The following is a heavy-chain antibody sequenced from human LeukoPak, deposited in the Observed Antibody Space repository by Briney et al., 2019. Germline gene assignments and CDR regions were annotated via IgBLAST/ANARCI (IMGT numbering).Heavy chain of an antibody. CDR1: GGSISGSNYY. Sequence: SETLSLTCTVSGGSISGSNYYWGWIRQPPGKGLEWIGSIYYSGSTYYNPSLKSRVTMSVDTSKNQFSLKLSSVTAADTAVYYCARAPRYCDPRGGSCYLSVYEGAFDIWGQGTMVTVSS. J-gene: IGHJ3*02. V-gene: IGHV4-39*07. CDR3: ARAPRYCDPRGGSCYLSVYEGAFDI. D-gene: IGHD2-15*01. CDR2: IYYSGST.